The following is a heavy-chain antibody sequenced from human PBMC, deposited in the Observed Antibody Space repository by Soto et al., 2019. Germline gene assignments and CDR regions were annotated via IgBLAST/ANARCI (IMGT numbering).Heavy chain of an antibody. J-gene: IGHJ4*02. CDR3: ARVRYCSGGSCHGNPLDY. CDR1: GYTFTNYG. CDR2: ISGYNGNT. V-gene: IGHV1-18*01. Sequence: QVQLVQSGTEVKKPGASVTVSCKTYGYTFTNYGISWVRQAPGQGPEWMGWISGYNGNTDYAQNLQGRDTMTTDTSTSTAYMELRSLRSDDTAVYYCARVRYCSGGSCHGNPLDYWGQGTLVTVSS. D-gene: IGHD2-15*01.